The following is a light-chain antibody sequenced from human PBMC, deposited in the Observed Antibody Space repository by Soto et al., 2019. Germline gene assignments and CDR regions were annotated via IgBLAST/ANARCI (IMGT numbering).Light chain of an antibody. V-gene: IGKV3-20*01. CDR3: QLYSGAPPLFM. J-gene: IGKJ3*01. CDR1: QSVSSAY. Sequence: EIVWTQSPGTLSLSPGERATLSCRASQSVSSAYLAWYQQKPGQAPSLLIYGASDRETGIPDRFSGSGSETDFTLTMSRLGAEDCAGYYCQLYSGAPPLFMFGPGTKVDIK. CDR2: GAS.